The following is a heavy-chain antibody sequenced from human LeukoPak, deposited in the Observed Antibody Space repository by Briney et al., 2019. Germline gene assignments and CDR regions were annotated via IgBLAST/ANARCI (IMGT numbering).Heavy chain of an antibody. CDR3: ARGDNWNYWNFDY. D-gene: IGHD1-7*01. J-gene: IGHJ4*02. CDR2: IYYSGST. V-gene: IGHV4-59*01. CDR1: GGSISSYY. Sequence: PSETLSFTCTVSGGSISSYYWSWIRQPPGKGLEWIGYIYYSGSTNYNPSLKSRVTISVDTSKNQFSLKLSSVTAADTAVYYCARGDNWNYWNFDYWGQGTLVTVSS.